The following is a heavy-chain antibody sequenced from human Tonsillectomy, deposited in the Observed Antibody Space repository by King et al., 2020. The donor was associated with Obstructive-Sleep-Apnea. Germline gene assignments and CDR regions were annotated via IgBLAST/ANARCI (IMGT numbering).Heavy chain of an antibody. Sequence: VQLVESGGGMVQPGGSLRLSCAASGFTFSSYGISWVRQAPGKGLEWVSAINTRGTTFYAGSVRGRITISRDHSKYPVNLQVTSLRAEDTALYYCAKEGGGSGVYWVDSWGQGTLVTVSS. V-gene: IGHV3-23*04. CDR2: INTRGTT. CDR3: AKEGGGSGVYWVDS. CDR1: GFTFSSYG. J-gene: IGHJ4*02. D-gene: IGHD3-10*01.